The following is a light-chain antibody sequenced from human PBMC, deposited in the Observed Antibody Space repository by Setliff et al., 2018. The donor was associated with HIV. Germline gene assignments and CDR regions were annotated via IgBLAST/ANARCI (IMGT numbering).Light chain of an antibody. V-gene: IGLV2-8*01. CDR3: TSYTSSDTYV. CDR2: EVS. CDR1: SSDVGGYNY. J-gene: IGLJ1*01. Sequence: QSVLAQPPSASGSPGQSVTISCTGTSSDVGGYNYVSWYQQHPGKAPKLMIYEVSKRPSGVPDRFSGSKSGNMASLTISGLRTEDEGTYYCTSYTSSDTYVFGTGTKVTVL.